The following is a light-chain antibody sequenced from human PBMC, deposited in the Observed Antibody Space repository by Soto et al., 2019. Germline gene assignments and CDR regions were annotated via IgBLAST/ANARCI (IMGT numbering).Light chain of an antibody. J-gene: IGKJ5*01. Sequence: EIVLTQSPATLSLSPGERATLSCRASQSFSSYLAWYQQKPGQAPRLLIYDASKRATGIPARFSGRGSGTDFTLTISSLEPEDFAVDYCQQRSNWPPVITFGQGTRLESK. CDR2: DAS. V-gene: IGKV3-11*01. CDR1: QSFSSY. CDR3: QQRSNWPPVIT.